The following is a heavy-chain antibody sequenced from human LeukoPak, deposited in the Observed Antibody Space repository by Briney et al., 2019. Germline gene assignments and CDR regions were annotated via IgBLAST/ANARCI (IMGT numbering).Heavy chain of an antibody. CDR2: ISYSGST. CDR3: ASPTSGYGDWFDP. J-gene: IGHJ5*02. V-gene: IGHV4-39*07. D-gene: IGHD5-12*01. Sequence: SETLSLTCTVSGGSIRSSSYFWGWIRQSPGKGLEWIGSISYSGSTNYNPSLKSRVTISVDTSKNQFSLKLSSVTAADTAVYYCASPTSGYGDWFDPWGQGTLVTVSS. CDR1: GGSIRSSSYF.